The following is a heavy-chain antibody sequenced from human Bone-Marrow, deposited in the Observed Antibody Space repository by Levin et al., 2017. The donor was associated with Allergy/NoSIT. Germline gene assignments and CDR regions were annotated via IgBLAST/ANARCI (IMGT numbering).Heavy chain of an antibody. CDR2: INPNSGGT. CDR1: GYTFTGYY. D-gene: IGHD6-19*01. V-gene: IGHV1-2*04. CDR3: ARGPAVAGRPLDY. Sequence: ASVKVSCKASGYTFTGYYMHWVRQAPGQGLEWMGWINPNSGGTNYAQKFQGWVTMTRDTSISTAYMELSRLRSDDTAVYYCARGPAVAGRPLDYWGQGTLVTVSS. J-gene: IGHJ4*02.